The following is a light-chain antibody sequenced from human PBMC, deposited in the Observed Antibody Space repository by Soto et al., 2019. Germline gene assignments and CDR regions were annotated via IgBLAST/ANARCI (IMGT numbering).Light chain of an antibody. CDR1: QNIGKY. CDR2: GAS. CDR3: QQTYRSPYT. J-gene: IGKJ2*01. V-gene: IGKV1-39*01. Sequence: DIQMTQFPSSLSASVGDRVTISCRASQNIGKYLNWYQQQPGQAPTLLLYGASNLQSGVPSRFTGAGDGTNFTRGITGLQPGDFATYYCQQTYRSPYTFGQGSKVEMK.